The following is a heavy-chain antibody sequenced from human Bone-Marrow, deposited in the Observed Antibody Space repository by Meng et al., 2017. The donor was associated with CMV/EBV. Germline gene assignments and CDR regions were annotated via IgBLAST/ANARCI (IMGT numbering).Heavy chain of an antibody. V-gene: IGHV3-21*01. CDR1: GFTFSSYS. CDR3: ASRSSGAHAFDI. CDR2: ISSSSSYI. D-gene: IGHD2-15*01. Sequence: GESLKISCAASGFTFSSYSMNWVRQAPGKGLEWVSSISSSSSYIYYADSVKGRFTISRDNAKNSLYLQMNSLRAEDTAVYYCASRSSGAHAFDIWGQGTMVTVSS. J-gene: IGHJ3*02.